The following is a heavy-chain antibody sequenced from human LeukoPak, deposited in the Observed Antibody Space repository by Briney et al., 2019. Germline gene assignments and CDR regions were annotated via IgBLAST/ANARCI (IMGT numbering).Heavy chain of an antibody. CDR1: GGSISSGDYY. D-gene: IGHD5-18*01. J-gene: IGHJ4*02. Sequence: KPSQTLSLTCTVSGGSISSGDYYWSWIRQPPGKGLEWIGYIYYSGSIYYNPSLKSRVTISVDTSKNQFSLKLSSVTAADTAVYYCARGWRGYSYGYFDYWGQGTLVTVSS. CDR2: IYYSGSI. V-gene: IGHV4-30-4*01. CDR3: ARGWRGYSYGYFDY.